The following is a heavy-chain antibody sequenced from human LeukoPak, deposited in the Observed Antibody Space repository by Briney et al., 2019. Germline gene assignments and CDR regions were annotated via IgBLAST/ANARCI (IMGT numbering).Heavy chain of an antibody. CDR2: IYYSGST. Sequence: PSETLSLTCTVSGGSISSYYWSWIRQPPGKGLEWIGYIYYSGSTNYNPSLKSRVTTSVDTSKNQFSLKLSSVTAADTAVYYCARGGVYGSGMDYWDQGTLVTVSS. CDR1: GGSISSYY. CDR3: ARGGVYGSGMDY. D-gene: IGHD3-10*01. V-gene: IGHV4-59*01. J-gene: IGHJ4*02.